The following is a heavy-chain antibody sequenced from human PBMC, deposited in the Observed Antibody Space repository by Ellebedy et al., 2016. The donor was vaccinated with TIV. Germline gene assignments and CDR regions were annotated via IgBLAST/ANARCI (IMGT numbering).Heavy chain of an antibody. V-gene: IGHV4-39*02. J-gene: IGHJ5*02. CDR2: IYYSGSP. Sequence: MPSETLSLTCTVSGGSISNSDYYWDWIRQPPGKGLEWIGSIYYSGSPYYNPSFKSRVTLSADTSKNQFSLNLRTVTAADTAVYYCARDPALPRGRFDTWGQGTLVTVSS. CDR1: GGSISNSDYY. CDR3: ARDPALPRGRFDT.